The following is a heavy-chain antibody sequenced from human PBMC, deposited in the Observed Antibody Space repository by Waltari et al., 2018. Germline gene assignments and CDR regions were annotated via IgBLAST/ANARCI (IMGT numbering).Heavy chain of an antibody. D-gene: IGHD1-26*01. CDR2: IIPILGIA. V-gene: IGHV1-69*04. CDR3: ARGGSGSQQGGYYMDV. J-gene: IGHJ6*03. CDR1: GGTFSSYA. Sequence: QVQLVQSGAEVKKPGSSVKVSCKASGGTFSSYAISWVRQAPGQGLGWMGGIIPILGIANYAQKFQGRVTITADESTSTAYMELSSLRAEDTAVYYCARGGSGSQQGGYYMDVWGKGTTVTVSS.